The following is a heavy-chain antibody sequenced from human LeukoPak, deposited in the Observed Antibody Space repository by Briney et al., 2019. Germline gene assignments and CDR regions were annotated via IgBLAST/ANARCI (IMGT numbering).Heavy chain of an antibody. CDR3: AKSSSVVRGVFVDY. D-gene: IGHD3-10*01. Sequence: GGSLRLSCAASGFTFSSYAMHWVRQAPGKGLEWVAVISYDGSNKYYADSVKGRFTISRDNSKNTLYLQMNSLRAEDTAVYYCAKSSSVVRGVFVDYWGQGTLVTVSS. CDR2: ISYDGSNK. J-gene: IGHJ4*02. CDR1: GFTFSSYA. V-gene: IGHV3-30*04.